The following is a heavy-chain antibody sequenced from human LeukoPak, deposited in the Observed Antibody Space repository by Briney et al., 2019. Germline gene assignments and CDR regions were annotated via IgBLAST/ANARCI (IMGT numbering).Heavy chain of an antibody. V-gene: IGHV3-64*01. Sequence: GGSLRLSCAASGFTFSSYAMHWVPQAPGKGLEYVSAFSSNGGSTYYANSVKGRFTISRDNSKNTLYLQMGSLRAEDMAVYYCARAWRGLFGGPMAWGHGTMVTVSS. CDR3: ARAWRGLFGGPMA. CDR2: FSSNGGST. J-gene: IGHJ3*01. D-gene: IGHD3-16*01. CDR1: GFTFSSYA.